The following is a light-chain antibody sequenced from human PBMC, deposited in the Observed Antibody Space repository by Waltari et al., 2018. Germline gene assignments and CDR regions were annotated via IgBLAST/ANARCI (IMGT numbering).Light chain of an antibody. CDR1: SSDVGGYNY. V-gene: IGLV2-8*01. CDR2: EVS. J-gene: IGLJ2*01. CDR3: SSYAGSNNVV. Sequence: QSALTQPPSASGSPGQSVTISCTGTSSDVGGYNYVSWYQQHPGKAPKLMINEVSKRPPGVPDRFAGSKSGNTASLTVSWLQAEDEADYYCSSYAGSNNVVFGGGTKLTVL.